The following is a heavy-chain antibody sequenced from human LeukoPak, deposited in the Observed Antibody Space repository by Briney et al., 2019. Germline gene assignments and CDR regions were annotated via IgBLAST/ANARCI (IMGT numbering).Heavy chain of an antibody. CDR3: AVTYYDFWSGYLGPAYFDY. CDR2: ISAYNGNT. Sequence: ASVKVSCKASGYAFTSYGISWVRQAPGQGLEWMGWISAYNGNTNYAQKLQGRVTMTTDTSTSTAYMELRSLRSDDTAVYYCAVTYYDFWSGYLGPAYFDYWGQGTLVTVSS. CDR1: GYAFTSYG. D-gene: IGHD3-3*01. V-gene: IGHV1-18*01. J-gene: IGHJ4*02.